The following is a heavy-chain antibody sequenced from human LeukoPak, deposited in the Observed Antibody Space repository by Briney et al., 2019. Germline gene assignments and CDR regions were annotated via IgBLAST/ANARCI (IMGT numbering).Heavy chain of an antibody. CDR1: GFTFSTYW. CDR3: TRVFYHDSSDY. V-gene: IGHV3-74*01. J-gene: IGHJ4*02. D-gene: IGHD3-22*01. Sequence: GGSLRLSCAASGFTFSTYWVQWVRQAPGKGLVWVSHIKSDGSTTRYADSVKGRFTISRDNAKNTLYLQMDSLRAEDTAVYYCTRVFYHDSSDYWGQGSLVTVSS. CDR2: IKSDGSTT.